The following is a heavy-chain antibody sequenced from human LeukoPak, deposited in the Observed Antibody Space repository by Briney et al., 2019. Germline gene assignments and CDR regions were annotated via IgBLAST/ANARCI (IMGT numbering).Heavy chain of an antibody. Sequence: ASVKVSCKASGYTFTSYAMHWVRQAPGQRLEWMGWINAGNGNTKYSQKFQGRVTITRDTSASTAYMELSSLRSEDTAVYYCARDPGYFDWSGDIQPNRFDPWGQGTLVTVSS. J-gene: IGHJ5*02. V-gene: IGHV1-3*01. CDR1: GYTFTSYA. CDR2: INAGNGNT. CDR3: ARDPGYFDWSGDIQPNRFDP. D-gene: IGHD3-9*01.